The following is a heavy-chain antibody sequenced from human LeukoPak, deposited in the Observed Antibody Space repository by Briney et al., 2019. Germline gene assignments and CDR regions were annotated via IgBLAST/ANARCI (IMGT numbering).Heavy chain of an antibody. V-gene: IGHV4-59*01. D-gene: IGHD4-17*01. CDR1: SGSISSYY. CDR2: IYYSGST. Sequence: SETLSLTCTVSSGSISSYYWSWIRQPPGKGLEWIGYIYYSGSTNYSPSLKSRVTISVDTSKNQFSLKLSSVTAADTAVYYCARDRTTSHFDYWGQGTLVTVSS. CDR3: ARDRTTSHFDY. J-gene: IGHJ4*02.